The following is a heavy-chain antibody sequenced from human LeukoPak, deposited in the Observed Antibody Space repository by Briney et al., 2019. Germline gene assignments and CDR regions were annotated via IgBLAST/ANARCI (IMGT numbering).Heavy chain of an antibody. CDR1: GGTFSSYA. Sequence: SVKVSCKASGGTFSSYAISWVRQAPGQGLEWMGGIIPIFGTANYAQKFQGRVTITADESTSTAYMELSSLRSEDTAVYFCAREGWFGEFPQNWFDPWGQGTLVTVSS. J-gene: IGHJ5*02. D-gene: IGHD3-10*01. V-gene: IGHV1-69*13. CDR3: AREGWFGEFPQNWFDP. CDR2: IIPIFGTA.